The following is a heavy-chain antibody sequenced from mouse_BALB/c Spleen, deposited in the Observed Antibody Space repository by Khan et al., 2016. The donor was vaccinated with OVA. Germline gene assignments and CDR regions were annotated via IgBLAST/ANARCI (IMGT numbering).Heavy chain of an antibody. D-gene: IGHD2-14*01. V-gene: IGHV2-6-4*01. CDR1: GFSLSRYN. CDR2: IWGGGST. Sequence: QVQLKESGPGLVAPSQSLSITYTVSGFSLSRYNIHWVRQPPGKGLEWLGMIWGGGSTDYNSDLKSRLSISKDNSKGQVFLKMHSLQTDDTAMYYCARAYYRYDGYYAMDYWGQGTSVTVSS. J-gene: IGHJ4*01. CDR3: ARAYYRYDGYYAMDY.